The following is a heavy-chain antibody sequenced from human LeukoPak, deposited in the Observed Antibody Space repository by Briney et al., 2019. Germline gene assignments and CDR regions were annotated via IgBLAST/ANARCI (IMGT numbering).Heavy chain of an antibody. CDR2: ISYDGSNK. J-gene: IGHJ1*01. D-gene: IGHD2-15*01. CDR3: AKDVEYCSGGSCYPGEYFQY. V-gene: IGHV3-30*18. CDR1: GFTFSSYG. Sequence: GGSLRLSCAASGFTFSSYGMHWVRQAPGKGLEWVAVISYDGSNKYYADSVKGRFTISRDNSKNTLYLQMNSLRAEDTAVYYCAKDVEYCSGGSCYPGEYFQYWGQGTLVTVSS.